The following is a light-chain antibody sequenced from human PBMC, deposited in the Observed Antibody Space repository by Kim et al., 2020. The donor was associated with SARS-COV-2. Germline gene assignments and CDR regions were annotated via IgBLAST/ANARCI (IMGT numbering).Light chain of an antibody. V-gene: IGLV3-1*01. CDR2: QDS. CDR3: QAWDSSTWV. Sequence: SYELTQPPSVSVSPGQTASITCSGDKLGDKYACWYQQKPGQSPVLVIYQDSKRPSGIHERFSGSNSGNTATLTISGTQAMDEADYYCQAWDSSTWVVGGG. CDR1: KLGDKY. J-gene: IGLJ3*02.